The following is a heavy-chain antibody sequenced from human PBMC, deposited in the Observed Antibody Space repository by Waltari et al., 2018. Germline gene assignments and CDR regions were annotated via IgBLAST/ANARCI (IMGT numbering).Heavy chain of an antibody. D-gene: IGHD1-1*01. J-gene: IGHJ4*02. CDR3: ANRPTGKAY. CDR2: ISSSGSTI. CDR1: GFPFSSYE. Sequence: EVQLVESGGGLVQPGGSLRLSCAASGFPFSSYEMSWVRQAPGKGLEWGSYISSSGSTIYYADSVKGRFTISRDNAKNSLYLQMNSLRDEDTAVYYCANRPTGKAYWGQGTLVTVSS. V-gene: IGHV3-48*03.